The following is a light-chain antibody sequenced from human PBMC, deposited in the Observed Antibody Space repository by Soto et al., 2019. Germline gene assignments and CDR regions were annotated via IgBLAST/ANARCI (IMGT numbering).Light chain of an antibody. V-gene: IGKV3-20*01. CDR2: GAS. J-gene: IGKJ1*01. CDR3: QQYGSSQWT. Sequence: EIVLTQSPGTVSLSPCERSTLSCRASQSVSSSYLAWYQQKPGQAPRLLIYGASSRATGIPDRFSGSGSGTDFTLTISRLEPEDFAVYYCQQYGSSQWTFGQGTKVDIK. CDR1: QSVSSSY.